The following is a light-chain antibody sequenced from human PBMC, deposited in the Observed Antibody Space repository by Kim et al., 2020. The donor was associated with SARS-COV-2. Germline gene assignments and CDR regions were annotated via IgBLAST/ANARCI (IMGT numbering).Light chain of an antibody. CDR3: KSYDNSLSGYV. CDR1: STNIGAGYN. J-gene: IGLJ1*01. V-gene: IGLV1-40*01. Sequence: QSVLTQPPSVSGAPGQRVTISCTGSSTNIGAGYNVYWYQLLPGTAPKLLIYGNSDRPSGVPDRFSGSGSGTSASLAIIGLQAEDEADYYCKSYDNSLSGYVFGTGTKVTVL. CDR2: GNS.